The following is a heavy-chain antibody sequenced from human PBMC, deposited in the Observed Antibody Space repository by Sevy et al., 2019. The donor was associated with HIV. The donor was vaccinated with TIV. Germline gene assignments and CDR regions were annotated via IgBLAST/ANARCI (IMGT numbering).Heavy chain of an antibody. CDR1: GGSISSGGYY. Sequence: SETLSLTCTVSGGSISSGGYYWSWIRQHPGKGLEWIGYIYYSGSTYCNPSLKSRVTISVDTSKNQFSLKLSSVTAADTAVYYCARGIFYLVGSGPIDYWGQGTLVTVSS. D-gene: IGHD3-10*01. CDR3: ARGIFYLVGSGPIDY. CDR2: IYYSGST. V-gene: IGHV4-31*03. J-gene: IGHJ4*02.